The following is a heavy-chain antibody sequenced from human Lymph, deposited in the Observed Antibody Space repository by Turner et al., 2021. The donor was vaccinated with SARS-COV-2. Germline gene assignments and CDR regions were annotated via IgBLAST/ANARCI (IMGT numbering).Heavy chain of an antibody. CDR1: GYTFTSYN. J-gene: IGHJ6*02. CDR2: MNPDSGNT. V-gene: IGHV1-8*02. Sequence: QVQPVQSGAEVKKPGASVKVSGKAPGYTFTSYNINWVRQATEQGLEWRGMMNPDSGNTGYAQRFQGTVTMTRNTSMSTAYMKLSSLSSEDTAVYCCARGRYSGGGMDVWGQGTTVTV. D-gene: IGHD1-26*01. CDR3: ARGRYSGGGMDV.